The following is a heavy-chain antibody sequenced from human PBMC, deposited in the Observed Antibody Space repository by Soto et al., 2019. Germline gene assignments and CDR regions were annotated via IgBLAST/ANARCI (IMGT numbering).Heavy chain of an antibody. CDR3: ARDGDQWDQRFCDN. Sequence: QVQLVQSAPELTKPGASVKVSCRVSGYISGHYGISWVRLRPGQGLEWMGWISAHRGHTNYAHKFRSRVPMTTEPSTATVSMELTNLLSDDTALYFCARDGDQWDQRFCDNWGQGTLVTVSS. D-gene: IGHD1-26*01. CDR2: ISAHRGHT. V-gene: IGHV1-18*01. J-gene: IGHJ4*02. CDR1: GYISGHYG.